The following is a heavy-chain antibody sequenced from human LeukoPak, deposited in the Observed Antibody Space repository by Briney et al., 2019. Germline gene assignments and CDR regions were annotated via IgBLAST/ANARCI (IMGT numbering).Heavy chain of an antibody. CDR3: AKDMMAIVGGTTSAFDM. V-gene: IGHV3-9*01. CDR2: INWNSGSI. Sequence: PLRLSCAASGFTFDDYAMHWVRQAPGKGLEWVSGINWNSGSIDYAESVKGRFTISRDNAKNSLYLQMNSLRAEDTALYYCAKDMMAIVGGTTSAFDMWGQGTMVTVSS. CDR1: GFTFDDYA. D-gene: IGHD1-26*01. J-gene: IGHJ3*02.